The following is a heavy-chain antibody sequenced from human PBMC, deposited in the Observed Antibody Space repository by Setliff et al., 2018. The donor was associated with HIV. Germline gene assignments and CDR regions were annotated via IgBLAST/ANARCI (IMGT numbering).Heavy chain of an antibody. J-gene: IGHJ6*03. Sequence: ASVKVSCKASGYSFTDNDINWVRQATGQGLEWMGWMDPKSGHTVYAEKFQGRVTITRDTSISTAYMELSSLRSEDTAVYFCARAMRPGTGRLLYFYYYLDVWGTGTTVTVS. V-gene: IGHV1-8*01. CDR3: ARAMRPGTGRLLYFYYYLDV. CDR1: GYSFTDND. D-gene: IGHD1-1*01. CDR2: MDPKSGHT.